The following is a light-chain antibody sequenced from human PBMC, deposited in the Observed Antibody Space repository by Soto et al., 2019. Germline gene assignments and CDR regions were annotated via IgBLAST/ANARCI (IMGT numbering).Light chain of an antibody. CDR1: QSVSSY. Sequence: EIVMTQSPASLSVSPWERASLSCRASQSVSSYLAWYQQKPGQAPRLLIYDASNRATGIPARFSGSGSGTDFTLTISSLEPEDVAVYYCQVRSNWPRTSGEGTMV. V-gene: IGKV3-11*01. CDR2: DAS. J-gene: IGKJ1*01. CDR3: QVRSNWPRT.